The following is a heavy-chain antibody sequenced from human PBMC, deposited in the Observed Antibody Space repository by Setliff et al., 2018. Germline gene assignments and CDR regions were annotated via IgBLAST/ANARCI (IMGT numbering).Heavy chain of an antibody. CDR2: IYYSGST. Sequence: SETLSLTCTVSGGSISSYYWSWIRQPPGKGLEWIGYIYYSGSTNYNPSLKSRVTISVDTSKNQFSLKLSSVTAADTAVYYCARETQQQLPLGWFDPWGQGTLVTVSS. CDR3: ARETQQQLPLGWFDP. J-gene: IGHJ5*02. CDR1: GGSISSYY. V-gene: IGHV4-59*01. D-gene: IGHD6-13*01.